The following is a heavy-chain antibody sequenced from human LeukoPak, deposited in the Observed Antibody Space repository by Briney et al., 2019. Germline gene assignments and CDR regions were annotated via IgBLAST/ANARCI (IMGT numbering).Heavy chain of an antibody. CDR2: ISGSGGST. J-gene: IGHJ4*02. D-gene: IGHD3-10*01. CDR1: GFTFSSYG. Sequence: GGSLRLSCAASGFTFSSYGMHWVRQAPGKGLEWVSAISGSGGSTYYADSVKGRFTISRDNSKNTLYLQMNSLRAEDTAVYYCAKRYGSGSYRFDYWGQGTLVTVSS. CDR3: AKRYGSGSYRFDY. V-gene: IGHV3-23*01.